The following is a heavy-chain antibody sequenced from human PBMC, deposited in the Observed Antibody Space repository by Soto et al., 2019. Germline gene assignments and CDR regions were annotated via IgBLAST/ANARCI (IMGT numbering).Heavy chain of an antibody. J-gene: IGHJ4*02. D-gene: IGHD6-25*01. Sequence: PSETLSLTCAVYGGSFSGYYWSWIRQPPGKGLEWIGEINHSGSTNYNPSLKSRVTISVDTSKNQFSLTLNSVTAADTAVYYCARGGGRPYHNHEFDFWGQGTLVTVSS. CDR1: GGSFSGYY. CDR2: INHSGST. CDR3: ARGGGRPYHNHEFDF. V-gene: IGHV4-34*01.